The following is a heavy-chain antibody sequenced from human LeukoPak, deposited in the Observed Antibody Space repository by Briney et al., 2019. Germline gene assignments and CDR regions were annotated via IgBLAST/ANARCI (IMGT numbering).Heavy chain of an antibody. Sequence: SETLSLTCTVSGGSISSGGYYWSWIRQHPRKGLEWIGYIYYSGSTYYNPSLKSRVTISVDTSKNQFSLKLSSVTAADTAVYYCARDESHWYFDLWGRGTLVTVSS. CDR3: ARDESHWYFDL. CDR2: IYYSGST. CDR1: GGSISSGGYY. V-gene: IGHV4-31*03. J-gene: IGHJ2*01.